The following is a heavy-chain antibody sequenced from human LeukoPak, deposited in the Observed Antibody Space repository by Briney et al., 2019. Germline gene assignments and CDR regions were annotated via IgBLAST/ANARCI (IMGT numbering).Heavy chain of an antibody. Sequence: PGGSLRLSCAASGFTFSSYSMNWVRQAPGKGLEWVSYISSSSSTIYYADSVKGRFTISRDNAKNSLYLQMNSLRAEDTAVYYCARDVSSNHDFGDYWGQGTLVTVSS. D-gene: IGHD3-3*01. CDR1: GFTFSSYS. V-gene: IGHV3-48*01. CDR3: ARDVSSNHDFGDY. J-gene: IGHJ4*02. CDR2: ISSSSSTI.